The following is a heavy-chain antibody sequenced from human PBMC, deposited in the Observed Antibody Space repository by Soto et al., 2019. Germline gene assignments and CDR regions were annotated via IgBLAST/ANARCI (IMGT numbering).Heavy chain of an antibody. CDR3: ASVYDPY. D-gene: IGHD3-22*01. V-gene: IGHV3-53*01. CDR1: GFTVSSNY. J-gene: IGHJ4*02. Sequence: GGSLRLSCAASGFTVSSNYMSWVRQAPGKGLEWVSVIYSGGTYYADSVKGRFTISRDNSKNTLYPQMNSLRAEDTAMYYCASVYDPYWGQGTLVTVSS. CDR2: IYSGGT.